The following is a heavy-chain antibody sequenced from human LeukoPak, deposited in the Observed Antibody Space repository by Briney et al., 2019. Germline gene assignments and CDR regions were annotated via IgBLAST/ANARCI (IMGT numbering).Heavy chain of an antibody. Sequence: SETLSLTCTVSGGSISSYYWTWIRQPPGKGLEWIGYIYYSGSTNYHPSLKSRVTISVDTSKNQFSLKLTSVTAADTAVYYCARDAKGRGYFDYWGQGILVTVSS. J-gene: IGHJ4*02. D-gene: IGHD1-26*01. CDR2: IYYSGST. V-gene: IGHV4-59*01. CDR3: ARDAKGRGYFDY. CDR1: GGSISSYY.